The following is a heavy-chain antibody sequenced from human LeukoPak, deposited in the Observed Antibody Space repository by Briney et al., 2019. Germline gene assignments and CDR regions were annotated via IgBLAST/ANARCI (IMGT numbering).Heavy chain of an antibody. D-gene: IGHD7-27*01. CDR3: ARNAGDSVYAFDI. J-gene: IGHJ3*02. CDR2: INPNSGGT. Sequence: ASVKVSCKASGYTFTSYYMHWVRQAPGQGLERMGWINPNSGGTNYAQKFQGRVTMTRDTSISTAYMELSRLRSDDTAVYYCARNAGDSVYAFDIWGQGTMVTVSS. CDR1: GYTFTSYY. V-gene: IGHV1-2*02.